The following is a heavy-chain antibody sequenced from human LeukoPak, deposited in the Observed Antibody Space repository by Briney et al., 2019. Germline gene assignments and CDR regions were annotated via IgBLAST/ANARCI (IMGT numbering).Heavy chain of an antibody. CDR1: GYTFTSYD. J-gene: IGHJ5*02. Sequence: ASVKVSCKASGYTFTSYDINWVRQATGQGLEWMGWMNPNSGNTGYAQKFPGRVTMTRNTSISTAYMELSSLRSEDTAVYYCARKTMRGAHNWFDPWGQGTLVTVSS. CDR3: ARKTMRGAHNWFDP. CDR2: MNPNSGNT. D-gene: IGHD1-1*01. V-gene: IGHV1-8*01.